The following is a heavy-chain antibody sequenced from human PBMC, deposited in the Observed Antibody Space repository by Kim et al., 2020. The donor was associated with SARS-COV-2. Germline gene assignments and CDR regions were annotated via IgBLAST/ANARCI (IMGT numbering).Heavy chain of an antibody. Sequence: SETLSLTCTVSGGSVSSGSYYWSWIRQPPGKGLEWIGYIYYSGSTNYNPSLKSRVTISVDTSKNQFSLKLSSVTAADTAVYYCARGYFDWLFFDYWGQGTLVTVSS. J-gene: IGHJ4*02. CDR3: ARGYFDWLFFDY. D-gene: IGHD3-9*01. CDR1: GGSVSSGSYY. V-gene: IGHV4-61*01. CDR2: IYYSGST.